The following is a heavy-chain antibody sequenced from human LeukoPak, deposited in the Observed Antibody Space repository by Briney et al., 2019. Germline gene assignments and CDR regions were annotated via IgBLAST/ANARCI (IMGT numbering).Heavy chain of an antibody. CDR1: GGSFSGYY. D-gene: IGHD6-6*01. CDR3: ARLTRLSTSPDRYYLDY. V-gene: IGHV4-34*01. Sequence: NSSETLSLTCAVYGGSFSGYYWSWIRQPPGKGLEWIGEINHSGSTNYNPSLKSRVTLSVDTSKNQFSLKLSSVTAADSAVYYCARLTRLSTSPDRYYLDYWGQGTLVTVSS. J-gene: IGHJ4*02. CDR2: INHSGST.